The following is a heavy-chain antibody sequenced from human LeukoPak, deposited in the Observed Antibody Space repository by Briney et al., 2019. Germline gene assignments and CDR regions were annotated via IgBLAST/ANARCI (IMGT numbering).Heavy chain of an antibody. V-gene: IGHV4-39*07. D-gene: IGHD3-10*01. J-gene: IGHJ4*02. CDR3: GRIHRDSGSPTWFY. CDR2: IYYSGST. Sequence: SETLSLTCTVSGGSISSSSYYWGWIRQPPGKGLEWIGSIYYSGSTYYNPSLKSRVTISVDTSKNQFSLKLSSVTAADTAVYYCGRIHRDSGSPTWFYWGQGTLVTVSS. CDR1: GGSISSSSYY.